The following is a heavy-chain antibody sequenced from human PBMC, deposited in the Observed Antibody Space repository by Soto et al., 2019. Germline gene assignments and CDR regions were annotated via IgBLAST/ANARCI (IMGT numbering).Heavy chain of an antibody. CDR1: GFPFGSNG. Sequence: QVQVVESGGGVVQSGRSLRLSCEASGFPFGSNGMHWVRQAPGKGLEWVAFIWYDGSHKDYAASVWGRFTISNYDSKNTLYLERDNLSGEDTAIYYCARDVAATGAARWLDPWGQGTLVSVSS. J-gene: IGHJ5*02. V-gene: IGHV3-33*01. CDR2: IWYDGSHK. D-gene: IGHD6-13*01. CDR3: ARDVAATGAARWLDP.